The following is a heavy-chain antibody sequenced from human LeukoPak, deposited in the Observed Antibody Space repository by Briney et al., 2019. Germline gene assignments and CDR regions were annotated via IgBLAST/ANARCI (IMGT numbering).Heavy chain of an antibody. D-gene: IGHD6-13*01. J-gene: IGHJ4*02. V-gene: IGHV4-30-4*08. Sequence: PSQTLSLTCAVSGGSISSDYYYWSWIRQPPGKGLEWIGYIYYSGNTYYNPSLKSRVTISVDTSKNQFSLKLISVTAADTAVYYCARVTGGIAAGYWGQGTLVTVSS. CDR3: ARVTGGIAAGY. CDR1: GGSISSDYYY. CDR2: IYYSGNT.